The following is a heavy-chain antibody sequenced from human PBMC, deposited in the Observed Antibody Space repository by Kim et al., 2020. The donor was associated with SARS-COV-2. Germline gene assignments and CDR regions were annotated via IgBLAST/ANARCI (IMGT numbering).Heavy chain of an antibody. V-gene: IGHV1-2*02. CDR1: GYTFTGYY. CDR3: ARDYYDSSGYYWGYYFDY. D-gene: IGHD3-22*01. J-gene: IGHJ4*02. CDR2: INPNSGGT. Sequence: ASVKVSCKASGYTFTGYYMHWVRQAPGQGLEWMGWINPNSGGTNYAQKFQGRVTMTRDTSISTAYMELSRLRSDDTAVYYCARDYYDSSGYYWGYYFDYWGQGTLVTVSS.